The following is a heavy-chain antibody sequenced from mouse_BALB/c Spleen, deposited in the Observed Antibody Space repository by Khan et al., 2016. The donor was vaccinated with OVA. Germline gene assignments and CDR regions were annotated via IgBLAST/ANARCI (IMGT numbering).Heavy chain of an antibody. Sequence: EVKLLESGGGLVQPGGSLKLSCAASGFDFSRYWMSWVRQAPGKGLEWIGEINPDSSTINYTPSLKDKFIISRDNAKNTLYLQMSKVRSEDTALYYWVRQGPYYGSSWFAYWGQGTLVTVSA. CDR2: INPDSSTI. D-gene: IGHD1-1*01. CDR3: VRQGPYYGSSWFAY. J-gene: IGHJ3*01. CDR1: GFDFSRYW. V-gene: IGHV4-1*02.